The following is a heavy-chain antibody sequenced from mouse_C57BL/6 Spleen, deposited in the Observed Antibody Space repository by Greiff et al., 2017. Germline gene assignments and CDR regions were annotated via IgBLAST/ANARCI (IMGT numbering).Heavy chain of an antibody. J-gene: IGHJ2*01. CDR2: IYPGSGST. Sequence: QVQLQQPGAELVKPGASVKMSCKASGYTFTSYWITWVKQRPGQGLEWIGDIYPGSGSTNYNEKFKSKATLTVDTSSTTAYMHLSSLTSEDSEVYYCARRTTVVAKDYWGQGTPLTVSS. V-gene: IGHV1-55*01. CDR3: ARRTTVVAKDY. D-gene: IGHD1-1*01. CDR1: GYTFTSYW.